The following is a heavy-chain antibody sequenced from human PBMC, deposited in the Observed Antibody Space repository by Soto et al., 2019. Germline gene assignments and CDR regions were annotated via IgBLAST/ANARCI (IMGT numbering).Heavy chain of an antibody. J-gene: IGHJ5*02. Sequence: ASLKVSCKASGYTFTGYYMHWVRQAPGQGLEWMGWINPNSGGTNYAQKFQGRVTMTRDTSISTAYMELSRLRSDDTAVYYCARAGMVVPAAPSRFDPWGQGTLVTVSS. D-gene: IGHD2-2*01. V-gene: IGHV1-2*02. CDR1: GYTFTGYY. CDR3: ARAGMVVPAAPSRFDP. CDR2: INPNSGGT.